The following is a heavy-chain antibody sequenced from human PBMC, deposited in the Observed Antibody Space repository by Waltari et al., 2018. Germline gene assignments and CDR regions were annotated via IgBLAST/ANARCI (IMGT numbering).Heavy chain of an antibody. Sequence: EVQLLQSGTELKKPGTTVKISCQVYGYTFTDYSIPWVQQAPGKGPHWMGLVDPEDGETIYAEKFQGRVTITADTSTDTAYMELSSLRSEDTAVYYCATALGDRSSASRAFDIWGLGTMITVSS. CDR2: VDPEDGET. CDR3: ATALGDRSSASRAFDI. CDR1: GYTFTDYS. V-gene: IGHV1-69-2*01. D-gene: IGHD3-10*01. J-gene: IGHJ3*02.